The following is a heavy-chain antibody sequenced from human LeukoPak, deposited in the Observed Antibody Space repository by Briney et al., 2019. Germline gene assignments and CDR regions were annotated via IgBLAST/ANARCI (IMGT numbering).Heavy chain of an antibody. D-gene: IGHD6-19*01. CDR2: INPNSGGT. CDR1: GYTFTGYC. J-gene: IGHJ6*03. Sequence: ASVKVSCKASGYTFTGYCMHWVRQAPGQGLEWMGWINPNSGGTNYAQKFQGRVTMTRDTSISTAYMELSRLRSDDTAVYYCAREVVAVASHYYYYMDVWGKATTVTVSS. V-gene: IGHV1-2*02. CDR3: AREVVAVASHYYYYMDV.